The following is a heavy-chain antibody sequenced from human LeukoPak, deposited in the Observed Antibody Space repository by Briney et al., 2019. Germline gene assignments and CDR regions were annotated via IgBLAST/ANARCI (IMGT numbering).Heavy chain of an antibody. Sequence: SHTLSLTCAVSGGSIRRRGYSWSWIRQPPGKGLEWIGYIHHSGSTHYNPSLKSRLTISVDRSKNQFSLRLSSVTAADTAVYYWARVGFGAIYYFDYWGEGTLVTVSS. V-gene: IGHV4-30-2*01. CDR2: IHHSGST. J-gene: IGHJ4*02. CDR1: GGSIRRRGYS. CDR3: ARVGFGAIYYFDY. D-gene: IGHD3-10*01.